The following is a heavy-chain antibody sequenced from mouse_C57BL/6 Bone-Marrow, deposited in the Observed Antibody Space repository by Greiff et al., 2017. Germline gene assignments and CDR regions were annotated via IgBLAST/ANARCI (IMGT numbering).Heavy chain of an antibody. CDR1: GFTFSDYY. Sequence: EVQLVESGGGLVQPGGSLKLSCAASGFTFSDYYMYWVRQTPEKRLEWVAYISNGGGSTYYPDTVKGRFTISRDNAKNTLYLQMSRLKSEDTAMYYGARQEYYGNSWYYFDYWGQGTTLTVSS. V-gene: IGHV5-12*01. D-gene: IGHD1-1*01. CDR3: ARQEYYGNSWYYFDY. J-gene: IGHJ2*01. CDR2: ISNGGGST.